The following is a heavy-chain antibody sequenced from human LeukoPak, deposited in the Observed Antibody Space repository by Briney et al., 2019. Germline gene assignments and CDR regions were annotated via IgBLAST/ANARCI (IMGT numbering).Heavy chain of an antibody. D-gene: IGHD1-14*01. J-gene: IGHJ4*02. CDR1: GLTFSTSG. CDR2: IGPTGSDR. Sequence: NPGGSLRLSCTACGLTFSTSGFNWVRQAPGKGLEWVASIGPTGSDRYHADSIKGRFTISRDNANNFLYLQMNSLRAEDTAVYYCATETNGRHYDYWGQGTLLTVSS. V-gene: IGHV3-21*06. CDR3: ATETNGRHYDY.